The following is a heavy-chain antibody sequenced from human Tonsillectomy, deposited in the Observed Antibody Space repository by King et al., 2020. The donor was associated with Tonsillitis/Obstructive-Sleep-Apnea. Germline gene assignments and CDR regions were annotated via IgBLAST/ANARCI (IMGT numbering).Heavy chain of an antibody. V-gene: IGHV3-7*01. CDR1: GFTFSSYW. Sequence: QLVQSGGGLVQPGGSLRLSCAASGFTFSSYWMSWVRQAPGKGLEWVANIKQDGSEKYYVDSVKGRFTISRDNAKNSLYLQMNSLRAEDTAVYYCARDNYYGSKANNYYYYMDVWGKGTTVTVSS. CDR2: IKQDGSEK. CDR3: ARDNYYGSKANNYYYYMDV. D-gene: IGHD3-10*01. J-gene: IGHJ6*03.